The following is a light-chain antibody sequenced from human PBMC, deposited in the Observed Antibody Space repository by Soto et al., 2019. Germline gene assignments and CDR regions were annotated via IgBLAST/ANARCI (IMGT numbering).Light chain of an antibody. Sequence: DIQMTQSPSTLSGSVGYRVTITFRASQTISSWLAWYQQKPGKAPKLLIYKASTLKSGVPSRFSGSGSGTEFTLTISSLQPEDFATYYCQQLNSYPLTFGGGTKVDIK. CDR1: QTISSW. CDR3: QQLNSYPLT. J-gene: IGKJ4*01. CDR2: KAS. V-gene: IGKV1-5*03.